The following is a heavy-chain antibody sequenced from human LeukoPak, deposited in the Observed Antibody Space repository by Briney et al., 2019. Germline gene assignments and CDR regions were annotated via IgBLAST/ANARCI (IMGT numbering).Heavy chain of an antibody. Sequence: SETLSLTCTVSGYSISRDYYWGWIRQPPGKGLEWIGSIHHSGSTYYNPSLKSRVTISVDTSKNQFSLKLSSVTAADTAVYYCGRDVNPDYWGQGTLVTVSS. CDR1: GYSISRDYY. CDR3: GRDVNPDY. V-gene: IGHV4-38-2*02. CDR2: IHHSGST. J-gene: IGHJ4*02.